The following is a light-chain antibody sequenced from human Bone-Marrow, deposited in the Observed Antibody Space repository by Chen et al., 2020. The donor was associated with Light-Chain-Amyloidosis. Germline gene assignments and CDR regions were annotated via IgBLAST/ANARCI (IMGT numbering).Light chain of an antibody. Sequence: NFMLPQPHSVSESPGKTVIISCTRSSGSIATNYVQWYQRRPGSSPTTVIYEDDQRPSGVPARFTGSIDRSSESASLTISGLETKDEAGYCCQTYRGGSQGVFGGVTKLTGL. CDR2: EDD. CDR1: SGSIATNY. CDR3: QTYRGGSQGV. J-gene: IGLJ3*02. V-gene: IGLV6-57*01.